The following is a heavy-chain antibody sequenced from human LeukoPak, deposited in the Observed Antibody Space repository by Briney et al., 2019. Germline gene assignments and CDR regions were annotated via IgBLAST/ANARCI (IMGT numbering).Heavy chain of an antibody. CDR3: AKSDCSSTSCYTVDY. Sequence: PGRSLRLSCAASGFTFSSNAMSSVSHAPRNWLEWVSSIRGSGGSTYYADSVKGRFTISRDNSKNTLYLQMNSLRAEDTAVYYCAKSDCSSTSCYTVDYWGQGTLVTVSS. D-gene: IGHD2-2*02. CDR2: IRGSGGST. V-gene: IGHV3-23*01. CDR1: GFTFSSNA. J-gene: IGHJ4*02.